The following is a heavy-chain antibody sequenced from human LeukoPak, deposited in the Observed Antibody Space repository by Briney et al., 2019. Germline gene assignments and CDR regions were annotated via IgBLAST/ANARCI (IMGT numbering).Heavy chain of an antibody. CDR2: IIPIFGTA. CDR1: GGTFSSYA. V-gene: IGHV1-69*13. CDR3: ASTYCSSTSCYEYFQH. D-gene: IGHD2-2*01. J-gene: IGHJ1*01. Sequence: GASVKVSCKASGGTFSSYAISWVRQAPGQGLEWMGGIIPIFGTANYAQKFQGRVTITADESTSTAYMELSSLRSEDTAVYYCASTYCSSTSCYEYFQHWGQGTQVTVSS.